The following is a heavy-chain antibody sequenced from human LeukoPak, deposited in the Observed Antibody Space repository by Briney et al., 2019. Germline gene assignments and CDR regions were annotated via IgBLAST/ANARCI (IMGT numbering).Heavy chain of an antibody. V-gene: IGHV3-21*01. CDR2: ITSSGSYI. CDR1: GFTFSSYS. J-gene: IGHJ6*03. Sequence: GGSLRLSCAASGFTFSSYSMNWVRQAPGKGLEWVSSITSSGSYIFYADSLKGRFTISRDNAKNSLYLQMNSLRAEDTAVYYCAKGRGWEASYYYYYMDVWGKGTTVTISS. CDR3: AKGRGWEASYYYYYMDV. D-gene: IGHD1-26*01.